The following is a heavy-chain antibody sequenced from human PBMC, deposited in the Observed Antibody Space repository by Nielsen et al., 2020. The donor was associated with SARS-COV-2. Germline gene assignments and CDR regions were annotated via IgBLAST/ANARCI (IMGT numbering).Heavy chain of an antibody. CDR2: IKSKTDGGTT. CDR3: TTDPTSYSSSWYVIHYYYYGMDV. Sequence: WIRQPPGKGLEWVGRIKSKTDGGTTDYAAPVKGRFTISRDDSKNTLYLQMNSLKTEDTAVYYCTTDPTSYSSSWYVIHYYYYGMDVWGQGTTVTVS. V-gene: IGHV3-15*01. D-gene: IGHD6-13*01. J-gene: IGHJ6*02.